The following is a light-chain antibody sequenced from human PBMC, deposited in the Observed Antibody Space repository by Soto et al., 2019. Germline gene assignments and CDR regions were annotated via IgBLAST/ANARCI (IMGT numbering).Light chain of an antibody. CDR3: QQYSDLTMT. CDR2: GPS. V-gene: IGKV3-20*01. CDR1: QTVNNNY. Sequence: PGERAILSCRASQTVNNNYLARCQQKPGQAPRLLTDGPSRMATGIPDRLSGSASGTDFTLPISRLEPEYFAVYFFQQYSDLTMTFGQGTRLEIK. J-gene: IGKJ5*01.